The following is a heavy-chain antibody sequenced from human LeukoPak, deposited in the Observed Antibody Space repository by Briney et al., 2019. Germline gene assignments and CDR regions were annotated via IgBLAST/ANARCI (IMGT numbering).Heavy chain of an antibody. D-gene: IGHD4-11*01. CDR2: IIPIFGTA. CDR1: GGTFSSYA. Sequence: GASVKVSCKASGGTFSSYAISWVRQAPGQGLEWMGGIIPIFGTANYAQKFQGRVTITADESTSTAYMELSSLRSEDTAVYYCASGATEDYSNYLVDYWGQGTLVTVSS. CDR3: ASGATEDYSNYLVDY. V-gene: IGHV1-69*13. J-gene: IGHJ4*02.